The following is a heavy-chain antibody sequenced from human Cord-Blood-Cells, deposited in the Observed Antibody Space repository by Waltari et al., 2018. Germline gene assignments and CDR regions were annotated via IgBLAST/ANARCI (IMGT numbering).Heavy chain of an antibody. CDR1: GGSISSYY. V-gene: IGHV4-59*01. Sequence: GPGLVKPSETLSLTCTASGGSISSYYWSWIRQPPGKGLEWIGYIYYSGSTNYNPSLKSRVTISVDTSKNQFSLKLSSVTAADTAVYYCARVLTYGSGSYYYYYYGMDVWGQGTTVTVSS. CDR2: IYYSGST. CDR3: ARVLTYGSGSYYYYYYGMDV. J-gene: IGHJ6*02. D-gene: IGHD3-10*01.